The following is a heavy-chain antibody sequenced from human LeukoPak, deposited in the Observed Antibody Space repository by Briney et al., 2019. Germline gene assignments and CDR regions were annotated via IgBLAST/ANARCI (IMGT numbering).Heavy chain of an antibody. CDR3: ARDLGYYDILTGSFDY. CDR2: IWYDGSNK. Sequence: GGSLRLSCAASGFTFSSYGMHWVRQAPGKGLEWVAVIWYDGSNKYYADSVKGRFTISRDNSKSTLYLQMNSLRAEDTAVYYCARDLGYYDILTGSFDYWGQGTLVTVSS. CDR1: GFTFSSYG. V-gene: IGHV3-33*01. J-gene: IGHJ4*02. D-gene: IGHD3-9*01.